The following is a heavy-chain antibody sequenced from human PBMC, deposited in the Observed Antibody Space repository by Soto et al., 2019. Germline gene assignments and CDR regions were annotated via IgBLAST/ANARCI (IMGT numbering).Heavy chain of an antibody. CDR3: AKGGGSCCFDC. J-gene: IGHJ4*02. CDR1: GFTFSTYA. D-gene: IGHD2-15*01. CDR2: ISGSGGNST. Sequence: GGSLRLSCAASGFTFSTYAMSWVRQAPGKGLEWVSAISGSGGNSTFYGDSVKGRFTVSRDNSKNTLYLEMSSLGAEDTAVYYCAKGGGSCCFDCWGQGTLVTVSS. V-gene: IGHV3-23*01.